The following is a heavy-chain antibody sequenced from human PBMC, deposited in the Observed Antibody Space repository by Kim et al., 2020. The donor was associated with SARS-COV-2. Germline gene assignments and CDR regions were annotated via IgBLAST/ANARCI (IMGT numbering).Heavy chain of an antibody. CDR1: GGSFSGYY. CDR2: INHSGST. Sequence: SQTLSLTCAVYGGSFSGYYWSWIRQPPGKGLEWIGEINHSGSTNYNPSLKSRVTISVDTSKNQFSLKLSSVTAADTAVYYCARVPYGSGSYLLDYWGQGTLVTVSS. CDR3: ARVPYGSGSYLLDY. J-gene: IGHJ4*02. D-gene: IGHD3-10*01. V-gene: IGHV4-34*01.